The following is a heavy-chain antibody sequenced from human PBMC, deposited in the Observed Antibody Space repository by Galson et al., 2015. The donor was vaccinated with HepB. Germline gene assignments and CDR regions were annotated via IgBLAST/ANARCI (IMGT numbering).Heavy chain of an antibody. Sequence: SLRLSCAASAFTFTNYNLNWVRQAPGKGLEWVSSISRDSVYISYADSVKGRFAISRDNAKMSFYLQMNTLRAEDTAIYYCATDAAAAGDFDHWGPGTLVTVSS. V-gene: IGHV3-21*01. CDR2: ISRDSVYI. D-gene: IGHD6-13*01. CDR1: AFTFTNYN. J-gene: IGHJ4*02. CDR3: ATDAAAAGDFDH.